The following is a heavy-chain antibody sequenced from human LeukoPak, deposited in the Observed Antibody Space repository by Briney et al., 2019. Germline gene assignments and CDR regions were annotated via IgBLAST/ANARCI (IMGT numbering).Heavy chain of an antibody. CDR3: AKDESVIPAAVLDY. Sequence: PGGSLRLSCVASGFTFSSYAMSWVRQAPGKGLEWVSGISGSGGSTYYADSVKGRCTISRDNSKNPLYLQMNSLRAEDTAVYYCAKDESVIPAAVLDYWGQGTLVTVSS. V-gene: IGHV3-23*01. J-gene: IGHJ4*02. D-gene: IGHD6-13*01. CDR1: GFTFSSYA. CDR2: ISGSGGST.